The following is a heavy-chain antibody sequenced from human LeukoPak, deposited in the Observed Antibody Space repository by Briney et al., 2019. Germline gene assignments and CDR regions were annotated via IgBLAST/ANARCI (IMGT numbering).Heavy chain of an antibody. V-gene: IGHV4-31*03. CDR2: IYYSGST. D-gene: IGHD2-15*01. CDR3: ARRVVAAGYFDY. CDR1: GGSISSGGYY. Sequence: PSETLSLTCTVSGGSISSGGYYWSWIRQHPGKGLEWIGYIYYSGSTYYNPSLKSRVTISRDASKNQFSLNLSSVTAADTAVYYCARRVVAAGYFDYWGQGTLVTVSS. J-gene: IGHJ4*02.